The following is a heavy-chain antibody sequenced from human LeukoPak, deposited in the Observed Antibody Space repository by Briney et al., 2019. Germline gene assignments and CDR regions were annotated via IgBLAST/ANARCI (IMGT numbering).Heavy chain of an antibody. CDR1: GFTFSSYS. J-gene: IGHJ4*02. CDR3: AKPSRDFDSSGYSHFDY. Sequence: GGSLRLSCAASGFTFSSYSMNWVRQAPGKGLEWVSYISSSSSTIYYADSVKGRFTISRDNSKNTLYLQMHSLRAEDTAIYYCAKPSRDFDSSGYSHFDYWGQGTLVTVS. V-gene: IGHV3-48*01. D-gene: IGHD3-22*01. CDR2: ISSSSSTI.